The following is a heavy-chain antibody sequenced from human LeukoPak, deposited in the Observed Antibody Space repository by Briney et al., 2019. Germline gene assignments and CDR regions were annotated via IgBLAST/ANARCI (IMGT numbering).Heavy chain of an antibody. D-gene: IGHD1-26*01. CDR1: GFTFSSYA. CDR3: VRAYSGSYFNWFDP. Sequence: PGRSLRLSCAASGFTFSSYAMHWVRQAPGKGLEWVAVISHDGRHNYYADSVKGRFTISRDNSKNTLYLQMNSLRAEDTAVYCCVRAYSGSYFNWFDPWGQGTLVTVSS. J-gene: IGHJ5*02. V-gene: IGHV3-30*01. CDR2: ISHDGRHN.